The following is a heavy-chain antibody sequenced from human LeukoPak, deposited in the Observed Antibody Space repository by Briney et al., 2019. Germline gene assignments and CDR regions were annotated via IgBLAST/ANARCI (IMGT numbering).Heavy chain of an antibody. CDR1: GGSFSGYY. Sequence: KPSETLSLTCAVDGGSFSGYYWSWIRQPPGKGLEWIGEINHSGSTNYNPSLKSRVTISVDTSKNQFSLKLSSVTAADTAVYYCARVPRTYYYDSSGYHHDAFDIWGQGTMVSVSS. D-gene: IGHD3-22*01. CDR3: ARVPRTYYYDSSGYHHDAFDI. V-gene: IGHV4-34*01. J-gene: IGHJ3*02. CDR2: INHSGST.